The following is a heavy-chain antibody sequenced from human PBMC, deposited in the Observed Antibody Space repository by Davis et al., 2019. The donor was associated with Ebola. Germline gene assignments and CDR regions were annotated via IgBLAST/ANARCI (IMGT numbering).Heavy chain of an antibody. Sequence: GESLKISCAASGFTFSSYAMHWVRQAPGKGLEWVAVISYDGSNKYYADSVKGRFTISRDNAKNSLYLQMNSLRAEDTAVYYCARGYSSGWHGYFQHWGQGTLVTVSS. CDR3: ARGYSSGWHGYFQH. D-gene: IGHD6-19*01. CDR1: GFTFSSYA. J-gene: IGHJ1*01. CDR2: ISYDGSNK. V-gene: IGHV3-30-3*01.